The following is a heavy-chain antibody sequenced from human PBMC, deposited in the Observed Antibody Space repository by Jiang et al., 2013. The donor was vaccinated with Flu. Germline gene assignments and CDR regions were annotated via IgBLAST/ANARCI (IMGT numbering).Heavy chain of an antibody. V-gene: IGHV4-59*01. J-gene: IGHJ5*02. CDR2: IYYSGST. D-gene: IGHD3/OR15-3a*01. Sequence: LLKPSETLSLTCTVSGGSISSYYWSWIRQPPGKGLEWIGYIYYSGSTNYNPSLKSRVTISVDTSKNQFSLKLSSVTAADTAVYYCARGGPWTWFDPWGQGTLVTVSS. CDR1: GGSISSYY. CDR3: ARGGPWTWFDP.